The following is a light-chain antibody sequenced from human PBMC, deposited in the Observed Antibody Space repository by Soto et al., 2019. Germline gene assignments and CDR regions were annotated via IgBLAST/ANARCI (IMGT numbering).Light chain of an antibody. V-gene: IGKV1-5*01. J-gene: IGKJ2*01. Sequence: DIQMTQSPSTLSASVGDRVTITCRASQSISSWLAWYQQKPGKAPKLLIYDASSLESVVPSRFSGSGSGTEFTLPISSLQPDDFATYYCQQDNSYSLYTFGQGTKLQIK. CDR2: DAS. CDR3: QQDNSYSLYT. CDR1: QSISSW.